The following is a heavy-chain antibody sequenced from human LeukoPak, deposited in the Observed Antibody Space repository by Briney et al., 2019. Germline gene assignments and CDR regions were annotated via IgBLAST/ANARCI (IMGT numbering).Heavy chain of an antibody. V-gene: IGHV4-30-2*01. D-gene: IGHD5-12*01. CDR1: GGSISSGGYS. CDR2: IYHSGST. J-gene: IGHJ4*02. CDR3: ARGGMSGYPY. Sequence: PSQTLSLTCAVSGGSISSGGYSWSWIRQPPGKGLEWIGYIYHSGSTYYNPSLKSRVTISVDRSKNQFSLKLSSVTAADTAVYYCARGGMSGYPYWGQGTLVIVSS.